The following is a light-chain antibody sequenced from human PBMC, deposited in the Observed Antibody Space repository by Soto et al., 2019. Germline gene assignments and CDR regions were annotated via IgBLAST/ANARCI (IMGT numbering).Light chain of an antibody. CDR1: QSLLYSNGYNY. CDR2: LGS. J-gene: IGKJ1*01. Sequence: DIVMTQSPLSLPVTPGEPASISCRSSQSLLYSNGYNYLDWYLQKPGQSPQLLIYLGSNRASGVPDRFSGSGSGTDFTLKISRVEAEDVGVYYCMQDLQLRTFGQGTKVEIK. V-gene: IGKV2-28*01. CDR3: MQDLQLRT.